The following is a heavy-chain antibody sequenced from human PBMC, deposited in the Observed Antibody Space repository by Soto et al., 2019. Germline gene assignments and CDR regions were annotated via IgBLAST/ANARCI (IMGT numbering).Heavy chain of an antibody. Sequence: PSETLSLTCTVSGGSISSCDYYWSWIRQPPGKGLDWIGYIYYSGSTYYNPSLKSRVTISVDTSKNQFSLKLSSVTAADTAVYYCARRTTYYYDSSGSKNDAFDIWGQGTMVTVSS. D-gene: IGHD3-22*01. J-gene: IGHJ3*02. CDR3: ARRTTYYYDSSGSKNDAFDI. CDR2: IYYSGST. V-gene: IGHV4-30-4*01. CDR1: GGSISSCDYY.